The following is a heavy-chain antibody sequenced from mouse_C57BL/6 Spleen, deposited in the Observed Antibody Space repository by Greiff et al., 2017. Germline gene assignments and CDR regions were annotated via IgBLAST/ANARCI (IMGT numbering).Heavy chain of an antibody. J-gene: IGHJ2*01. V-gene: IGHV3-6*01. D-gene: IGHD1-2*01. CDR3: AGESITTEDYFDY. CDR1: GYSITSGYY. Sequence: DVKLVESGPGLVKPSQSLSLTCSVTGYSITSGYYWNWIRQFPGNKLEWMGYISYDGSNNYNPSLKNRISITRDTSKNQFFLKLNSVTTEDTATYYCAGESITTEDYFDYWGQGTTLTVSS. CDR2: ISYDGSN.